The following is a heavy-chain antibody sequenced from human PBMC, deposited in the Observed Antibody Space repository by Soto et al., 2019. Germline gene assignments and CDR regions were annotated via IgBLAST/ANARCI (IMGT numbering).Heavy chain of an antibody. Sequence: QVQLQQWGAGLLKPSETLSLTCAVYGGSFSSYYWNWIRQPPGKGLEWIGEINPSGSTNYNPSLKSRVTISVATSKIQFSLKLSSVTAADTAVYYCARGYGSLDYWGQGTLVTVSS. D-gene: IGHD3-10*01. V-gene: IGHV4-34*01. CDR3: ARGYGSLDY. J-gene: IGHJ4*02. CDR1: GGSFSSYY. CDR2: INPSGST.